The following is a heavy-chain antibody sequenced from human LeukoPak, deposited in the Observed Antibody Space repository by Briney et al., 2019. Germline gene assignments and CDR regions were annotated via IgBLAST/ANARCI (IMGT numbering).Heavy chain of an antibody. J-gene: IGHJ5*02. D-gene: IGHD3-16*02. CDR1: GGFISGYY. CDR3: ARAYRLTSPRGFDP. V-gene: IGHV4-59*01. Sequence: PSETLSLTCTVSGGFISGYYWNWIRQSPGKGLEWIGYIFYTGDTDYNPSLRSRVTMSVDRPNNRFSLQLASVTTADSAFYYCARAYRLTSPRGFDPWGPGILVTVSS. CDR2: IFYTGDT.